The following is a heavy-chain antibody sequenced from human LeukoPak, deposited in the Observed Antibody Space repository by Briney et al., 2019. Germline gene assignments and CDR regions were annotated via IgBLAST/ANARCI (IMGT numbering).Heavy chain of an antibody. D-gene: IGHD3-16*01. J-gene: IGHJ2*01. V-gene: IGHV4-59*08. CDR2: VYNSGDT. Sequence: SQTLSLTCTVSGGSTSSDHWSWIRLSPGKGLEWVGYVYNSGDTGKNPSLKSRVTILLDTSKNQCSLKLTSVSAADTAVYYCARLKLGAYFDLWGRGTLVTVSS. CDR1: GGSTSSDH. CDR3: ARLKLGAYFDL.